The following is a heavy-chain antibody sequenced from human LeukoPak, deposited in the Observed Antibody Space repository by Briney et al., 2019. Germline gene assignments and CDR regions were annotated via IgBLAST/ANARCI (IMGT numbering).Heavy chain of an antibody. D-gene: IGHD2-15*01. V-gene: IGHV3-48*02. J-gene: IGHJ4*02. CDR2: ISTTGSTI. Sequence: GGSVRLSCAASGFTFSSYSMNWVRQAPGKGLEWVSFISTTGSTIYYADSVKGRFTISRDNAKNSLYLQMNSLRDEDTAVYYCARARYWAFDYWGQGTLVTVSS. CDR1: GFTFSSYS. CDR3: ARARYWAFDY.